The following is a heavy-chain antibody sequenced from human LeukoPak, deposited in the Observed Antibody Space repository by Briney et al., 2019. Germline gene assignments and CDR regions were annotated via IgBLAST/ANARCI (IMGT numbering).Heavy chain of an antibody. V-gene: IGHV1-2*06. CDR3: ARDNPISYVVVVAATRRGGYGMDV. CDR1: GYTFTGYY. CDR2: INPNSGGT. Sequence: ASVKVSCKASGYTFTGYYMHWVRQAPGQGLEWMGRINPNSGGTNYAQKFQGRVTMTRDTSISTAHMELSRLRSDDTAVYYCARDNPISYVVVVAATRRGGYGMDVWGQGTTVTVSS. J-gene: IGHJ6*02. D-gene: IGHD2-15*01.